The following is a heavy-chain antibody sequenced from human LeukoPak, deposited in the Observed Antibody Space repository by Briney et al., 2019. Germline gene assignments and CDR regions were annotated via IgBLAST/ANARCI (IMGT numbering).Heavy chain of an antibody. CDR3: AKAGAAYWTFGNPFDY. J-gene: IGHJ4*02. D-gene: IGHD1-1*01. Sequence: PGGSLRLSCAASGFTFSSYEMSWVRQAPGKGLEWVSAISGSGGSTYYADSVKGRFTISRDNSKNTLYLQMNSLRAEDTAVYYCAKAGAAYWTFGNPFDYWGQGTLVTVSS. V-gene: IGHV3-23*01. CDR2: ISGSGGST. CDR1: GFTFSSYE.